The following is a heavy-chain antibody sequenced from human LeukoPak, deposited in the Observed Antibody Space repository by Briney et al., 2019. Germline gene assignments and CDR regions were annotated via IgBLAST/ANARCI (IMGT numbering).Heavy chain of an antibody. CDR2: INPITGDT. D-gene: IGHD3-22*01. CDR3: ARVHYYDSSGYYYFDY. J-gene: IGHJ4*02. CDR1: GYTFTVNY. V-gene: IGHV1-2*02. Sequence: ASVKVSCKASGYTFTVNYIHWVRQAPGQGLEWMGWINPITGDTNYAQNFHGRVTMTRDTSISTAYMELSRLTSDDTAVYYCARVHYYDSSGYYYFDYWGQGTLVTVSS.